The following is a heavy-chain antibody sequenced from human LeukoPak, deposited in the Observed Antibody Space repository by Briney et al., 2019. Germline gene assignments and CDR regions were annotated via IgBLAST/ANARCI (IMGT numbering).Heavy chain of an antibody. D-gene: IGHD3-10*01. V-gene: IGHV3-21*01. CDR2: MSVSSGLI. Sequence: GGSLRLSCAASGFTFSFYSMNWVRQAPGKGLEWVSSMSVSSGLIYYADSVKGRFTVSRDNAKNSLYLQMNGLRAEDTAVYYCAREFGGSASGAGYWGQGTLVTVSS. CDR3: AREFGGSASGAGY. J-gene: IGHJ4*02. CDR1: GFTFSFYS.